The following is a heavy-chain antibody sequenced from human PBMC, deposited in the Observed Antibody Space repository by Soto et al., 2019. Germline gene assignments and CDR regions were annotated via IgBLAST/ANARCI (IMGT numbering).Heavy chain of an antibody. Sequence: AETLARTFAVYGGSFSGYYWSWIRQPPGKGLEWIGEINHSGSTNYNPSLKSRVTISVDTSKNKFSLKLSSVTAADTAVYYCARGMGFLSCYYGMDVWGQGTTDTDSS. CDR1: GGSFSGYY. V-gene: IGHV4-34*01. CDR2: INHSGST. CDR3: ARGMGFLSCYYGMDV. D-gene: IGHD3-10*01. J-gene: IGHJ6*02.